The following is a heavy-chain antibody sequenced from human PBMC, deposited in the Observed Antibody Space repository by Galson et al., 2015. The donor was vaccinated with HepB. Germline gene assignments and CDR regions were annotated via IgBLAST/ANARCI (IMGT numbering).Heavy chain of an antibody. Sequence: SLRLSCAASGFTFSSYGMHWVRQAPGKGLEWVAVISYDGSNKYYADSVKGRFTISRDNSKNTLYLQMNSLRAEDTAVYYCAKVHCSSTSCYTGRGSFDYWGQGTLVTVSS. J-gene: IGHJ4*02. CDR2: ISYDGSNK. CDR3: AKVHCSSTSCYTGRGSFDY. V-gene: IGHV3-30*18. D-gene: IGHD2-2*02. CDR1: GFTFSSYG.